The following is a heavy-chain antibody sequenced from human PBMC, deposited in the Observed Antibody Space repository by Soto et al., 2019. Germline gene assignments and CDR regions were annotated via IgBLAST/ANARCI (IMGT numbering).Heavy chain of an antibody. CDR3: GSGVGGVFGGRYYGRDV. CDR2: IYYSGST. J-gene: IGHJ6*02. Sequence: SETLSLTCTVSGGSISSYYWSWIRQPPGKGLEWIGYIYYSGSTNYNPSLKSRVTISVDTSKNQFSLKLSSVTAADTAVYYCGSGVGGVFGGRYYGRDVWAQGTRVTVSS. CDR1: GGSISSYY. V-gene: IGHV4-59*01. D-gene: IGHD3-16*01.